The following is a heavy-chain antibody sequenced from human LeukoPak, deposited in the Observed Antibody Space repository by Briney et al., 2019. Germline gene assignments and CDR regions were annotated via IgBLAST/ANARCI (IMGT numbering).Heavy chain of an antibody. CDR1: GGSISSYY. Sequence: SETLSLTCTVSGGSISSYYWSWIRQPPGKGLEWIGYIYTSGSTNYNPSLKSRVTISVDTSKNQFSLKLSSVTAADTAVYYCARQGYYGSGSPLDYWGQGTLVTVSS. V-gene: IGHV4-4*09. CDR3: ARQGYYGSGSPLDY. CDR2: IYTSGST. J-gene: IGHJ4*02. D-gene: IGHD3-10*01.